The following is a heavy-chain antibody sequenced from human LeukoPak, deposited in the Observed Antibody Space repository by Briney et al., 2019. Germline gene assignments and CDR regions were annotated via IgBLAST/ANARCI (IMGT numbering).Heavy chain of an antibody. J-gene: IGHJ5*02. V-gene: IGHV4-34*01. CDR1: GGSFSGYY. Sequence: PSETLSLTCAVYGGSFSGYYWSWIRQPPGKGLEWIGEINHSGSTNYNPSLKSRVTISVDTSKNQFSLKLSSVTAADTAVYYCARNMISEWLLRRRSWFDPWGQGTQVTVSS. CDR3: ARNMISEWLLRRRSWFDP. CDR2: INHSGST. D-gene: IGHD3-3*01.